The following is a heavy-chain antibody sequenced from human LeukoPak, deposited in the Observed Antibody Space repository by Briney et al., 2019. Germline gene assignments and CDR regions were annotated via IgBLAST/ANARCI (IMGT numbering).Heavy chain of an antibody. J-gene: IGHJ6*02. D-gene: IGHD3-10*01. CDR1: GFSFSSYG. CDR2: IRFDGDFK. CDR3: ARSVYGSGSYMDV. Sequence: PGRSLRLSCAASGFSFSSYGMHWVRQAPGKGLEWVSSIRFDGDFKHYGDSVKGRVAISRNNAENKVFLQMNNLRGEDTGVYFCARSVYGSGSYMDVWGQGTTVIVPS. V-gene: IGHV3-33*03.